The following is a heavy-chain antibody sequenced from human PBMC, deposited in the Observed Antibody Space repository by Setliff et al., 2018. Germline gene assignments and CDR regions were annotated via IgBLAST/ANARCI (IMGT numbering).Heavy chain of an antibody. Sequence: PGGSLRLSCAASGFTFSSYAMSWVRRAPGKGLEWVSAISGSGGSTYYADSVKGRFTISRDNSKNTLYLQMNSLRAEDTAVYYCAKDLRIILPRDDAFDIWGQGTMVTVSS. CDR1: GFTFSSYA. CDR2: ISGSGGST. D-gene: IGHD2-15*01. CDR3: AKDLRIILPRDDAFDI. V-gene: IGHV3-23*01. J-gene: IGHJ3*02.